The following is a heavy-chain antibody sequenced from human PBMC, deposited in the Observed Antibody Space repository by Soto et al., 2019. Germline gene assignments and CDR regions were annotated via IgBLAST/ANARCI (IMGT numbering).Heavy chain of an antibody. Sequence: QLLQSGGGLVQPGGSLRLSCAASGFTFRNYAMRWVRQTPEKGLEWVSAINGGGISTYYADSVKGRFTISRDQSKNTIYLQMDSLRVEDTALYYCTTGRYLEWFLSGGGEESWGRGTLVTVSS. CDR2: INGGGIST. CDR3: TTGRYLEWFLSGGGEES. J-gene: IGHJ5*02. CDR1: GFTFRNYA. V-gene: IGHV3-23*01. D-gene: IGHD3-3*01.